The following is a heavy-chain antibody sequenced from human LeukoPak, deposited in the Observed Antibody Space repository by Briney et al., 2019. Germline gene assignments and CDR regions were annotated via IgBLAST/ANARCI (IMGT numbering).Heavy chain of an antibody. CDR2: INHSGST. D-gene: IGHD2-2*01. V-gene: IGHV4-34*01. CDR1: GGSFSGYY. J-gene: IGHJ1*01. Sequence: SETLSLTCAVYGGSFSGYYWSWIRQPPGKGLEWIGEINHSGSTNYNPSLKSRVIISVDTSKNQFSLKLSSVTAADTAVYYCTVVPAAISAEYFQHWGQGTLVTVSS. CDR3: TVVPAAISAEYFQH.